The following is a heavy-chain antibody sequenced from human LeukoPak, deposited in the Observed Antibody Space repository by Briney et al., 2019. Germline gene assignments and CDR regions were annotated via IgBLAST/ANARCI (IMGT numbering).Heavy chain of an antibody. CDR2: ISGSGGST. V-gene: IGHV3-23*01. Sequence: GGSLRLSCAASGFTFSSYAMSWVRQAPGKGLEWVSAISGSGGSTYNADSVKGRFTISRDNSKNTLYLQMNSLRAEDTAVHYCAKERRNYYGSGSYIDYWGQGTLVTVSS. CDR1: GFTFSSYA. D-gene: IGHD3-10*01. J-gene: IGHJ4*02. CDR3: AKERRNYYGSGSYIDY.